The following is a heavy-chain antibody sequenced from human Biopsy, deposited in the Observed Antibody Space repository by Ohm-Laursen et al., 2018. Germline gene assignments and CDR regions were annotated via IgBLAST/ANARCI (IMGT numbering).Heavy chain of an antibody. Sequence: SSVKVSCKAIGGTFSASGISWVRLAPGHGLEFVGGIIPIFQTTHYAQSFQGRVTIVADKSTSTAYMELSSLRSDDTAIYYCATVRGLVWFGELIAWGQGTLVTAPS. V-gene: IGHV1-69*06. J-gene: IGHJ5*02. CDR1: GGTFSASG. CDR3: ATVRGLVWFGELIA. D-gene: IGHD3-10*01. CDR2: IIPIFQTT.